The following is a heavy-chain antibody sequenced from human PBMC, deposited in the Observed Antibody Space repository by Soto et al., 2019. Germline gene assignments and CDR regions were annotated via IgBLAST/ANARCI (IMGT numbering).Heavy chain of an antibody. CDR2: LNVGNGNT. D-gene: IGHD2-15*01. CDR1: GYTFTSYP. J-gene: IGHJ5*02. V-gene: IGHV1-3*01. CDR3: AREGEVCGGRCWPYSWCDP. Sequence: QVHLVQSGAEVRAPGASVKVSCTASGYTFTSYPLHWVRQAPGQRLEWMGRLNVGNGNTDYSQNFQGRVTFTRDTFASTAYLELSSLTSEDTAVYYCAREGEVCGGRCWPYSWCDPWGQGTLVSVSS.